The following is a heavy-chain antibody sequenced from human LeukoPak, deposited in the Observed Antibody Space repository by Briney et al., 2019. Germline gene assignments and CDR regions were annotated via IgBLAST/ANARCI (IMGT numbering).Heavy chain of an antibody. CDR1: GYTFTGYY. D-gene: IGHD2-2*01. V-gene: IGHV1-2*04. CDR3: AIGVPAAYDAFDI. J-gene: IGHJ3*02. Sequence: ASVKVSCKASGYTFTGYYMHWVRQAPGQGLEWMGWINPNSGGTNYAQKFQGWVTMTRDTSISTAYMELSRLRSDDTAVYYCAIGVPAAYDAFDIRGQGTMVTVSS. CDR2: INPNSGGT.